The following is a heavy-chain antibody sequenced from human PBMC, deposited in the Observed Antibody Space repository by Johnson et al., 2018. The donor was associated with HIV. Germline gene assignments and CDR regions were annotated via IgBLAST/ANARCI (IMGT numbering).Heavy chain of an antibody. Sequence: VQLVESGGGMVQPGGSLRLSCAASGFIFSNAWMSWVRQAPWKGLEWVANIKQDGSEKYYVDSVKGRFTISRDNSKNTLYLQMNSLRAEDTAVYYCARAHLIFPKNAFDIWGQGTMVTVSS. V-gene: IGHV3-7*02. J-gene: IGHJ3*02. CDR2: IKQDGSEK. CDR1: GFIFSNAW. D-gene: IGHD3-3*02. CDR3: ARAHLIFPKNAFDI.